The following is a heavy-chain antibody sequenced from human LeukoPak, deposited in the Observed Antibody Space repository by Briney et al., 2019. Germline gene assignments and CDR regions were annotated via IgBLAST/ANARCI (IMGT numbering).Heavy chain of an antibody. V-gene: IGHV3-23*01. D-gene: IGHD3-3*01. CDR2: ISGSGGST. Sequence: GGSLRLSCAASGFTFSSYAMSWVRQAPGKGLEWVSAISGSGGSTYYADSVKGRFTISRDNSKNTLYLQMNSLRAEDTAVYYCAKDRMGYDFWSGYSDAFDIWGQGQWSPSLQ. J-gene: IGHJ3*02. CDR1: GFTFSSYA. CDR3: AKDRMGYDFWSGYSDAFDI.